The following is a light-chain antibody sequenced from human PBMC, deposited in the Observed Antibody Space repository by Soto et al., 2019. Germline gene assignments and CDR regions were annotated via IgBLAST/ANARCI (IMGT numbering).Light chain of an antibody. Sequence: EIVLTQSPATVSLSPGERATLSCRASQSISSFLAWYQQRPGQPPRLLIYDASNRATGIPARFRGSGSGTDFTLTISSLEPEDFAVYYCQQRSTWPLTFGGGTKVEIK. J-gene: IGKJ4*01. V-gene: IGKV3-11*01. CDR1: QSISSF. CDR2: DAS. CDR3: QQRSTWPLT.